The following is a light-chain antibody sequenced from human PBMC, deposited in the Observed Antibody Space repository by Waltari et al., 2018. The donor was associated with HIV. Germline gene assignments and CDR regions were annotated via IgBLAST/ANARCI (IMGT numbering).Light chain of an antibody. CDR1: NSDVGAYNY. J-gene: IGLJ2*01. CDR2: EVT. V-gene: IGLV2-14*01. CDR3: SSYTITTAIV. Sequence: QSALTQPASVSGSPGPSIPIPCTGPNSDVGAYNYVSWYQQHPGKAPKLLIYEVTNRPPGISNRFSGSKSGNTASMTISGLQPEDEADYYCSSYTITTAIVFGGGTKLTVL.